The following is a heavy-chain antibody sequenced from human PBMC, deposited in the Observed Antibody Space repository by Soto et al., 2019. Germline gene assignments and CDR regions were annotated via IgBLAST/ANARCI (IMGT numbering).Heavy chain of an antibody. CDR1: GGSSSGYY. Sequence: QVQLQQWGAGLLKPSETLSLTCAVYGGSSSGYYWSWIRQPPGKGLEWIGEINHSGSTNYNPSLKSRVTISVDTSKNQFSLKLSSVTAADTAVYYCARGPSTSGYSGQASDYWGQGTLVTVSS. CDR3: ARGPSTSGYSGQASDY. D-gene: IGHD3-22*01. J-gene: IGHJ4*02. V-gene: IGHV4-34*01. CDR2: INHSGST.